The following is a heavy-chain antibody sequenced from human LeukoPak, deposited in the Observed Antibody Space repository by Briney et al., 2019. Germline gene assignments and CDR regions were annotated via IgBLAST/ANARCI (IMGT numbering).Heavy chain of an antibody. V-gene: IGHV1-2*02. D-gene: IGHD3-9*01. J-gene: IGHJ6*02. CDR2: INPNSGGT. Sequence: GASVKVSCKASGYTFTGYYMHWVRQAPGQGLEWMGWINPNSGGTNYAQKFQGRVTMTRDTSISTAYMELSRLRSDDTAVYYCARDRARLYDILTGYRRLYYYYGMDVWGQGTTVTVSS. CDR3: ARDRARLYDILTGYRRLYYYYGMDV. CDR1: GYTFTGYY.